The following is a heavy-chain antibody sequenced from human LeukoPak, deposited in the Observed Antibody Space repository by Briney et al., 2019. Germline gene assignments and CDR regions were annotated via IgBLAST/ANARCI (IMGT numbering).Heavy chain of an antibody. CDR2: ISRSSSYI. CDR3: AGSERRVADP. CDR1: GFTFSGYS. V-gene: IGHV3-21*01. D-gene: IGHD2-15*01. Sequence: GGSLRLSCAASGFTFSGYSMNWVRQAPGKGLEWISSISRSSSYIYYADSVKGRFTISRDNAKNSLYLQMNSLRGEDTAVYYCAGSERRVADPWGQGTLVTVSS. J-gene: IGHJ5*02.